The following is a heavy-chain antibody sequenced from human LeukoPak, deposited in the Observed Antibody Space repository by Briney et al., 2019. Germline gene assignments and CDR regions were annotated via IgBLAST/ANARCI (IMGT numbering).Heavy chain of an antibody. CDR2: INHSGST. CDR3: ARVRGYDFWSGYSSGFDY. V-gene: IGHV4-34*01. D-gene: IGHD3-3*01. CDR1: GRSLSGYY. J-gene: IGHJ4*02. Sequence: SETLSLTCSVYGRSLSGYYWRWLRPPPGKGVEWIGEINHSGSTHHHPSLKSRVTISVDTSKNQFSLKQSSVTAADTAVYYCARVRGYDFWSGYSSGFDYWGQGTLVTVSS.